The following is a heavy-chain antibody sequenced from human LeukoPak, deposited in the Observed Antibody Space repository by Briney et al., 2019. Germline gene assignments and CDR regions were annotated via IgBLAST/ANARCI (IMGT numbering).Heavy chain of an antibody. CDR3: AKDLLDGYNLGYFDS. CDR1: GFSFSTYG. J-gene: IGHJ4*02. V-gene: IGHV3-30*18. D-gene: IGHD5-24*01. CDR2: ISYDGSNK. Sequence: GRSLRLSCAASGFSFSTYGMYWVRQAPGKGLEWVALISYDGSNKYYADSVKGRFTISRDNSKNTLYLQMNSLRAEDTAVYYCAKDLLDGYNLGYFDSWGQGTLVTVSS.